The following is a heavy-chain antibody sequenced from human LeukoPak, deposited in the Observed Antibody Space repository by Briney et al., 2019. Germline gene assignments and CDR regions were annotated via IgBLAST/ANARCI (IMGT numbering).Heavy chain of an antibody. Sequence: PSETLSLTCTVSGGSISSYYWSWIRQPPGKGLEWIGYIYYSGSTNYNPSLKSRVTISVDTSKNQFSLKLSSVTAADTAVYYCVRDAVPGTIPLGYWGQGTLVTVSS. CDR2: IYYSGST. V-gene: IGHV4-59*01. J-gene: IGHJ4*02. D-gene: IGHD6-19*01. CDR1: GGSISSYY. CDR3: VRDAVPGTIPLGY.